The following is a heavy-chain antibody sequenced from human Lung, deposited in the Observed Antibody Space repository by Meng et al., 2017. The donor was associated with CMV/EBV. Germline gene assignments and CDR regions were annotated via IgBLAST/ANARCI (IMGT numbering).Heavy chain of an antibody. J-gene: IGHJ4*02. CDR2: IYWNEDK. Sequence: SGXXLVXPTQTLTLTCTFSGFSLTTSGVGVGWIRQPRGKALEWLTLIYWNEDKRYSPSLKNRLSVTKDTSRNQVVLTLTNMDPADTATYYCVHAAPYYQSYFDYXGQGXLVTVSS. CDR1: GFSLTTSGVG. CDR3: VHAAPYYQSYFDY. V-gene: IGHV2-5*01. D-gene: IGHD3-10*01.